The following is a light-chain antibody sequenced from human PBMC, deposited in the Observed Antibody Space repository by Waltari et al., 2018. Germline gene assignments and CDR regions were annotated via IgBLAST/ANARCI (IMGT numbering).Light chain of an antibody. CDR1: QSVDNTY. J-gene: IGKJ2*01. V-gene: IGKV3-20*01. CDR2: AAS. Sequence: EIVLTQSPGTLSLSPGERATLSCRASQSVDNTYLAWYQKKPGQAPRLLIFAASSRATGIPDRFSGGGSGTDFTLTISRLEPEGFAVYYCQQYGGSLPYTFGQGTKLEIK. CDR3: QQYGGSLPYT.